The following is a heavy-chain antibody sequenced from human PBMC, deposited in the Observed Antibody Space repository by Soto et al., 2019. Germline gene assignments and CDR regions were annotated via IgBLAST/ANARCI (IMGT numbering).Heavy chain of an antibody. V-gene: IGHV3-23*01. CDR1: GFIFSSYA. Sequence: HPGGSLRLSCAASGFIFSSYAMNWVRRAPGKGLEWVSGISANGGSTYYADSVKGRFTISRDNSKNTLFLQVNSLRVGDTAIYYCAKVDTVMVPYYGMDVWGQGTTVTVSS. D-gene: IGHD5-18*01. J-gene: IGHJ6*02. CDR3: AKVDTVMVPYYGMDV. CDR2: ISANGGST.